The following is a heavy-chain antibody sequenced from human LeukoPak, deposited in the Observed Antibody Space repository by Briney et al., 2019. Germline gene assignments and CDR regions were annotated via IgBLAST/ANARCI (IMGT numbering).Heavy chain of an antibody. CDR3: AKDPIVATILGAFDI. Sequence: PGGSLRLSCAASGFTFSSYAMSWVRQAPGKGLEWVSAISGSGGSTYYADSVKGRFTISRDNSKNTLYLQLNSLRAEDTAVYYCAKDPIVATILGAFDIWGQGTMVTVSS. D-gene: IGHD5-12*01. CDR1: GFTFSSYA. V-gene: IGHV3-23*01. CDR2: ISGSGGST. J-gene: IGHJ3*02.